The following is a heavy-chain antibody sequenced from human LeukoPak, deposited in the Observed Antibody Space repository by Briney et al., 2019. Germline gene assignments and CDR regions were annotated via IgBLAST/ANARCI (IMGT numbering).Heavy chain of an antibody. D-gene: IGHD3-3*01. J-gene: IGHJ4*02. CDR3: AREMEFTGYDFGLDY. CDR2: ISSRGSAT. Sequence: GGSLRLSCAVSGFSFSGYEMNWVRQAPGKGLEWISYISSRGSATYYADSVKGRFIISRHDAENSLYLQMNGLRAEDTAVYYCAREMEFTGYDFGLDYWGQGTLVTVSS. V-gene: IGHV3-48*03. CDR1: GFSFSGYE.